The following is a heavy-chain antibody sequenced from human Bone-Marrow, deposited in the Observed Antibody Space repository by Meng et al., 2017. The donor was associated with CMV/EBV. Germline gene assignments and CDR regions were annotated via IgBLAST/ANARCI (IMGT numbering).Heavy chain of an antibody. Sequence: GGSLRLSCAASGFTFSSYAMHWVRQAPGKGLEWVAVISYDGSNKYYADSVKGRFTISRDNSKNTLYLQMNSLRAEDTAAYYCARDIDRRITIFDYNHYGMDVWGQGTTVTVSS. V-gene: IGHV3-30-3*01. CDR2: ISYDGSNK. CDR1: GFTFSSYA. D-gene: IGHD3-3*01. J-gene: IGHJ6*02. CDR3: ARDIDRRITIFDYNHYGMDV.